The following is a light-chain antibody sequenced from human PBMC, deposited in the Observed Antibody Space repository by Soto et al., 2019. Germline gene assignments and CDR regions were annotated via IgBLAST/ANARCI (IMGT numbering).Light chain of an antibody. Sequence: EIVLSQSQGTLSLSPLERAPLXWRASQSVNSDYLGWFQQKPGQAPRLLIYGASTRATGIPDRFSGSGSGTDFTLTISRLEPEDFAVYYCHHYGGSPITFGQGTRLEIK. CDR1: QSVNSDY. V-gene: IGKV3-20*01. J-gene: IGKJ5*01. CDR3: HHYGGSPIT. CDR2: GAS.